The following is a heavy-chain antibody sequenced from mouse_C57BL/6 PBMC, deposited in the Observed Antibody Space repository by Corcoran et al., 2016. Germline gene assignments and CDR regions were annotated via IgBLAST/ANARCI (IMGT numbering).Heavy chain of an antibody. D-gene: IGHD2-4*01. J-gene: IGHJ3*01. V-gene: IGHV1-26*01. CDR3: ARSGDYAAWFAY. Sequence: EVQLQQSGPELVKPGASVKISCKASGYTFTDYYMNWVKQSHGKSLEWIGDSNPNNGGTSYNQKFKGKATLTVDKSSSTAYMELRSLTSEDSAVYYCARSGDYAAWFAYGGQGTLVTVSA. CDR2: SNPNNGGT. CDR1: GYTFTDYY.